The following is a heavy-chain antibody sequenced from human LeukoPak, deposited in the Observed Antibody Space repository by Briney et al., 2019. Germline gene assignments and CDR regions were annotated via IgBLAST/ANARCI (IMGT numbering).Heavy chain of an antibody. CDR2: IYMGGNT. CDR3: ARVGDEVAYTRGYLDH. CDR1: GFTVSSHD. V-gene: IGHV3-53*04. Sequence: GGSLRLFCAASGFTVSSHDMSWVRQAPGKGLEWVSVIYMGGNTFYADSVKGRFTISRHTSKNTLYLQMNSLRAEDTAVYYCARVGDEVAYTRGYLDHWGQGTLVTVSS. D-gene: IGHD3-16*01. J-gene: IGHJ4*02.